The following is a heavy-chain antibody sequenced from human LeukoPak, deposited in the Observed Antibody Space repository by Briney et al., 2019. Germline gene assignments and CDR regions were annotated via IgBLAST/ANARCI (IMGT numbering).Heavy chain of an antibody. Sequence: TGGSLRLSCAASGFTFSTYTMNWVRQVPGKGLEWVSSISSSSSYIYSADLVKGRFTISRDNAKNSLYLQMNSLRAEDTAVYYCARDFTGRGDNYRIFDYWGQGTLVTVSS. CDR3: ARDFTGRGDNYRIFDY. V-gene: IGHV3-21*01. CDR1: GFTFSTYT. D-gene: IGHD5-18*01. J-gene: IGHJ4*02. CDR2: ISSSSSYI.